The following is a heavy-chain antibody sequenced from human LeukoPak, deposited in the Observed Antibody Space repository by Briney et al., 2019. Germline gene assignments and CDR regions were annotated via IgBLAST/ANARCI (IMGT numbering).Heavy chain of an antibody. D-gene: IGHD2-2*01. J-gene: IGHJ6*02. V-gene: IGHV1-18*01. CDR3: ARIGLAIVPSVNNYYYYGMDV. Sequence: ASVNVSCKASGYTFSSYGNSWVRQAPGQGLGWMGWISNFNGKNKHAVIFQGRVTMTTATSTSTGYMELGSLTSDDTAVYYCARIGLAIVPSVNNYYYYGMDVWGQGTTVTVSS. CDR2: ISNFNGKN. CDR1: GYTFSSYG.